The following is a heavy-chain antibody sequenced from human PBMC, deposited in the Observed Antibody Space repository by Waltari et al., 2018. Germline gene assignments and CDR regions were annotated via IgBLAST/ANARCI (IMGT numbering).Heavy chain of an antibody. CDR1: GASFGDYY. CDR3: ARGRFQGSPWTFDV. V-gene: IGHV4-34*01. J-gene: IGHJ3*01. CDR2: INHSGST. Sequence: QERLQQWGARLLKPSETLSLNCTVLGASFGDYYWSWIRQSPGKGLEWIGEINHSGSTHDNPSLKSRVTMLRDTSKIQLSLRLSSVTAADTGVYYCARGRFQGSPWTFDVWGQGTMVTVSS. D-gene: IGHD1-26*01.